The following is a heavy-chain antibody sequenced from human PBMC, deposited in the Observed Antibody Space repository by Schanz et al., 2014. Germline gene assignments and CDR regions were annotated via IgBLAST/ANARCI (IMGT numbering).Heavy chain of an antibody. D-gene: IGHD3-22*01. CDR2: INTHTGNP. CDR3: AREDYLDSSGYSCGY. V-gene: IGHV7-4-1*01. J-gene: IGHJ4*02. Sequence: QVQLVQSGSELKKPGASVKVSCKASGYTFTSYSMNWVRQAPGKGLEWMGWINTHTGNPTYAQGFRGRFVFSLDPSVSTAYMQIRRLQADDTAVYYCAREDYLDSSGYSCGYWGPGTLVTVSS. CDR1: GYTFTSYS.